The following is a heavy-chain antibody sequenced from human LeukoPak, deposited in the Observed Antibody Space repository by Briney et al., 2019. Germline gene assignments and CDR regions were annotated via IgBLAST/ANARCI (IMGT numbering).Heavy chain of an antibody. D-gene: IGHD3-16*01. CDR1: GFTFRAYD. CDR2: ISGLSSHI. J-gene: IGHJ4*02. CDR3: GRAFPPLRTSSAGDL. Sequence: GGSLRLSCSASGFTFRAYDMTWFRQAPGKGLEWVSSISGLSSHIYYGDSVKGRFSISRDNAKNSLYLQMNSLGAEDTAVYYCGRAFPPLRTSSAGDLWGQGTLVTVSS. V-gene: IGHV3-21*01.